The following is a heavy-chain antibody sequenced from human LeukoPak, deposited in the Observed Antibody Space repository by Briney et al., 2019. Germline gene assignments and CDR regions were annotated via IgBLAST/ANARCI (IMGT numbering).Heavy chain of an antibody. D-gene: IGHD1-1*01. Sequence: SETLSLTCTVSGGSISSYYWSWIRQPPGKGLEWIGYIYYSGSTNYNPSLKSRVTISVDTSKNQFSLKLSSVTAADTAVYYCARVFQRGYKYGLNYFDYWGQGTLVTVSS. J-gene: IGHJ4*02. CDR2: IYYSGST. CDR1: GGSISSYY. CDR3: ARVFQRGYKYGLNYFDY. V-gene: IGHV4-59*01.